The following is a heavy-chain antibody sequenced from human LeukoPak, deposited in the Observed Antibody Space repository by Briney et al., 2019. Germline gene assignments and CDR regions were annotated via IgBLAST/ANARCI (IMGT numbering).Heavy chain of an antibody. J-gene: IGHJ4*02. CDR1: GGSISSYY. CDR2: IYYSGST. V-gene: IGHV4-59*01. CDR3: ARAYGSGSHFDY. D-gene: IGHD3-10*01. Sequence: SETLSLTCTVSGGSISSYYWSWIRQPPGKGLEWIGYIYYSGSTNYNPSLKSRVTISVDTSKNQFSLKLSSVTAADTAVYYCARAYGSGSHFDYWGQGTLVTVSS.